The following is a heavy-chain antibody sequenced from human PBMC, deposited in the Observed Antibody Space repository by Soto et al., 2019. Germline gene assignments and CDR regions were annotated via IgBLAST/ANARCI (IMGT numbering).Heavy chain of an antibody. CDR1: GDSISSYY. Sequence: QVQLQESGPGLVKPSETLSLTCKVSGDSISSYYWSWIRQPPGKGLEWIGYIYHSGSTDYNPSLKSGATISADTSKNQVSLRLSSVTAADTAVYYCERQHNAFDYWGQGTLVTVSS. J-gene: IGHJ4*02. CDR2: IYHSGST. V-gene: IGHV4-59*08. CDR3: ERQHNAFDY.